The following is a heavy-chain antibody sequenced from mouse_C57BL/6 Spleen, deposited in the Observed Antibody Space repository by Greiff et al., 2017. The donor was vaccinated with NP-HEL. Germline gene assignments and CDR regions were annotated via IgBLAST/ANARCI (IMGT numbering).Heavy chain of an antibody. CDR2: IYPGSGNT. J-gene: IGHJ2*01. CDR1: GYTFTDYY. D-gene: IGHD1-1*01. CDR3: GRGGDYYGSSHLDY. Sequence: QVQLQQSGAELVRPGASVKLSCKASGYTFTDYYINWVKQRPGQGLEWIARIYPGSGNTYYNEKFKGKATLTAEKSSSTAYMQLSSLTSEDSAVYFLGRGGDYYGSSHLDYWGQGTTLPVSS. V-gene: IGHV1-76*01.